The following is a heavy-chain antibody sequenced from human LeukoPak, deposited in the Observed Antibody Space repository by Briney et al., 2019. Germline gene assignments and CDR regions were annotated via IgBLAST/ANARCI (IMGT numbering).Heavy chain of an antibody. CDR2: ISWNSGSI. CDR3: AKAVYSSGWYYFDY. J-gene: IGHJ4*02. CDR1: GFTFDDYA. D-gene: IGHD6-19*01. Sequence: GGSLRLSCAASGFTFDDYAMHWVRQAPGKGLEWVSGISWNSGSIGYADSVKGRFTISRDNAKNSLYLQMNSLRAEDTALYYCAKAVYSSGWYYFDYWGRGTLVTVSS. V-gene: IGHV3-9*01.